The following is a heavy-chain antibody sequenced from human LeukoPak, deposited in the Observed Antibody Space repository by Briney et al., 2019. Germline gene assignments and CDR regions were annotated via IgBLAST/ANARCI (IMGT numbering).Heavy chain of an antibody. V-gene: IGHV4-59*08. CDR3: ARRSYGSASPLRMDV. CDR1: GGSINSYY. D-gene: IGHD3-10*01. CDR2: IYYSGST. Sequence: SETLSLTCTVFGGSINSYYWTWIRQPPGKGLEWIGYIYYSGSTNYNPSLKSRVTISVDTSKNQFSLKLNSVTAADTAVYYCARRSYGSASPLRMDVWGQGTTVTVSS. J-gene: IGHJ6*02.